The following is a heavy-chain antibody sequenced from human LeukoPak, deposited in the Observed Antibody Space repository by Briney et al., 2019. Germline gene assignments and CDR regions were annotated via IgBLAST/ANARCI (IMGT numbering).Heavy chain of an antibody. J-gene: IGHJ5*02. CDR2: INPNSGGT. D-gene: IGHD3-10*01. CDR3: ARDLGFSSGSYYNWFDP. Sequence: ASVKVSCKASGYTFIGYYMHWVRQAPGQGLEWMGGINPNSGGTNYAQKFQGRVTMTRDTSISTAYMELSRLRSDDTAVYYCARDLGFSSGSYYNWFDPWGQGTLVTVSS. V-gene: IGHV1-2*02. CDR1: GYTFIGYY.